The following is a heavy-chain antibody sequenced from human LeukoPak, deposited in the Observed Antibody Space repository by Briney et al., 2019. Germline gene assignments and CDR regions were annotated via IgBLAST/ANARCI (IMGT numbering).Heavy chain of an antibody. J-gene: IGHJ4*02. CDR3: TTGNLVYYADY. CDR2: IRSKAYGGTT. Sequence: GRSLRLSCTASGFTFGDYAMSWFRQAPGKGLEWVGFIRSKAYGGTTEYAASVKGRFTISRDDSKNTLYLQMNSLKTEDTAVYYCTTGNLVYYADYWGQGTLVTVSS. V-gene: IGHV3-49*03. D-gene: IGHD1-26*01. CDR1: GFTFGDYA.